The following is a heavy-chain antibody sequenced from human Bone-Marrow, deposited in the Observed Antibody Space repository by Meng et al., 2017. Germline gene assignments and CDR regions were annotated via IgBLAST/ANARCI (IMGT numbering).Heavy chain of an antibody. CDR2: IYYNGKS. D-gene: IGHD5-18*01. V-gene: IGHV4-39*01. J-gene: IGHJ4*02. CDR1: GGSISSRSYY. Sequence: QLQLQESGPGLVKPSETLSLSCTVSGGSISSRSYYWVWIRQSPGKGLEWIGQIYYNGKSYYNPSLKSRVTMSVDTSRSQFSLNLNTVTAADTAVFYCARHKGNSYGYLYFDYWGQGSLVTVSS. CDR3: ARHKGNSYGYLYFDY.